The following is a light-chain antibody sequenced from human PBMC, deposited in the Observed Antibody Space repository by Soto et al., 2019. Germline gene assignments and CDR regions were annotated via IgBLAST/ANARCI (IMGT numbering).Light chain of an antibody. CDR3: SSYTSSSTV. CDR1: ISDVGSYNY. CDR2: EGS. J-gene: IGLJ1*01. V-gene: IGLV2-14*01. Sequence: QSVLTQPASASGSPGQSITISCTGTISDVGSYNYVSWYQQHPGKAPKLMIYEGSNRPSGVSSRFSGSKSGNTASLTISGLQAEDEADYYCSSYTSSSTVFGTGTKVTVL.